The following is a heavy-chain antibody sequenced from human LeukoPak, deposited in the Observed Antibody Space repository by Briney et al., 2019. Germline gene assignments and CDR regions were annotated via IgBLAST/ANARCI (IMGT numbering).Heavy chain of an antibody. D-gene: IGHD3-3*01. CDR1: GYRFTTFW. CDR3: ARLRFLEWFRGLDY. Sequence: GESLKISCKGSGYRFTTFWIGWVRQMPGKGLEWMGIIYPADSDTRYSPSFQGQVTISADKSISTAYLQWSSLKASDTAMYYCARLRFLEWFRGLDYWGQGTLVTVSS. J-gene: IGHJ4*02. CDR2: IYPADSDT. V-gene: IGHV5-51*01.